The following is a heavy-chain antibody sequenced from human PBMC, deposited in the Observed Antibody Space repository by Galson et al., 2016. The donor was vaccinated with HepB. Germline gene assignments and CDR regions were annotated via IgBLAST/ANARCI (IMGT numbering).Heavy chain of an antibody. CDR2: INTNTGNP. CDR1: GYTLTGYA. Sequence: SVKVSCKASGYTLTGYAMNWVRQAPGQGLEWMGWINTNTGNPTYAQGFTGRFVFSLDTSVNTAFLQISSLKAEDTAIYFCARDGTYSYGSGNFDYWGQGTQVTVSS. D-gene: IGHD3-10*01. J-gene: IGHJ4*02. V-gene: IGHV7-4-1*02. CDR3: ARDGTYSYGSGNFDY.